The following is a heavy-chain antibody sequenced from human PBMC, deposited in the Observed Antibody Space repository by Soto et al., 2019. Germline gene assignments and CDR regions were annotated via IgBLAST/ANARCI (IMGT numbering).Heavy chain of an antibody. V-gene: IGHV3-23*01. CDR3: ARGSSGYISSWYYFDY. D-gene: IGHD6-13*01. CDR1: GFTFTDYA. J-gene: IGHJ4*02. CDR2: ISGIGGST. Sequence: GGSLRLSCAASGFTFTDYALSWVRQAPGKGLEWVATISGIGGSTYLADSVKGRLSISRDNSKNTVSLLMNSLRAEDTAVYFCARGSSGYISSWYYFDYRGRGTPVPVSS.